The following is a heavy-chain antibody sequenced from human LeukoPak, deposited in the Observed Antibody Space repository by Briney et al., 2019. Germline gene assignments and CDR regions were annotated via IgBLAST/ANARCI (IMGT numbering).Heavy chain of an antibody. V-gene: IGHV4-59*01. CDR1: GGSLSSDY. CDR2: IYYSVST. CDR3: ARGVVAAAGRTFDF. D-gene: IGHD6-13*01. J-gene: IGHJ4*02. Sequence: SETLSLTCTVSGGSLSSDYWGWIRQPPGEGLGWIGYIYYSVSTNYNPSLKRRVTISLDTSKNQISLKLSSVTPADTAVYYCARGVVAAAGRTFDFWGQGTLVTVSP.